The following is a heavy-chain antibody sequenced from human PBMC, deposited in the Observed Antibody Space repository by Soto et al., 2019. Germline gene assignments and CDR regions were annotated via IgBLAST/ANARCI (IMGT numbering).Heavy chain of an antibody. J-gene: IGHJ4*02. CDR3: AKFGNWNYAPFDY. CDR1: GFTFSSYA. V-gene: IGHV3-23*01. D-gene: IGHD1-7*01. Sequence: AGGSLRLSCAASGFTFSSYAMSWVRQAPGKGLEWVSAISGSGGSTYYADSVKGRFTISRDNSKNTLYLQMNSLRAEDTAVYYCAKFGNWNYAPFDYWGQGTLVTVSS. CDR2: ISGSGGST.